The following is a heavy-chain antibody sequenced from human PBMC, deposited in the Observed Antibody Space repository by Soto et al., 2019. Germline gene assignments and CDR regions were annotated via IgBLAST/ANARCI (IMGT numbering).Heavy chain of an antibody. J-gene: IGHJ4*02. CDR1: GYTLTELS. V-gene: IGHV1-24*01. CDR3: ARDLSLGFYGSGSYLSY. D-gene: IGHD3-10*01. CDR2: FDPEDGET. Sequence: ASVKVSCKVSGYTLTELSMHWVRQAPGKGLEWMGGFDPEDGETIYAQKFQGRVTMTRDTSTNTAYMELSSLRSEDTAVYYCARDLSLGFYGSGSYLSYWGQGTLVTVSS.